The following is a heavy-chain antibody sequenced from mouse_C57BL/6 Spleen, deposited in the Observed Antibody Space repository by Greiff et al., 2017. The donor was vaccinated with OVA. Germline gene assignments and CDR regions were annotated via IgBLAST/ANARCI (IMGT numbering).Heavy chain of an antibody. J-gene: IGHJ3*01. D-gene: IGHD1-1*01. V-gene: IGHV1-69*01. Sequence: VKLQQPGAELVMPGASVKLSCKASGYTFTSYWMHWVKQRPGQGLEWIGEIDPSDSYTNYNQKFKGKSTLTVDKSSSTAYMQLSSLTSEDSAVYYCAILRMFAYWGQGTLVTVSA. CDR3: AILRMFAY. CDR2: IDPSDSYT. CDR1: GYTFTSYW.